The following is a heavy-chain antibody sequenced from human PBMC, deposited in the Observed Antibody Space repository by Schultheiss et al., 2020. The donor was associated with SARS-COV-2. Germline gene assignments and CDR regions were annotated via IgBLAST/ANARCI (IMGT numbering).Heavy chain of an antibody. V-gene: IGHV3-73*01. J-gene: IGHJ4*02. Sequence: GGSLRLSCAASGFTFSSYWMSWVRQAPGKGLEWVGRIRSKANSYATSYAASVKGRFTISRDDSKNTAYLQMNSLKTEDTAVYYCTTTIFGVVTTDYWGQGTPVTVAS. D-gene: IGHD3-3*01. CDR3: TTTIFGVVTTDY. CDR2: IRSKANSYAT. CDR1: GFTFSSYW.